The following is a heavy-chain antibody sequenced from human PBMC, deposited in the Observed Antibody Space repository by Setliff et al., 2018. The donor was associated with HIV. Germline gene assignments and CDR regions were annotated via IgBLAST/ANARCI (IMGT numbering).Heavy chain of an antibody. Sequence: SETLSLTCTVSGGSIGSFYWGWIRQPPGKGLEWIGHISYSGTTNHNPSLKSRVAISVDTSKNQFSLKLTSVTAADTALYFCARQFGSGFYFDYWGRGTLVTVSS. CDR1: GGSIGSFY. CDR2: ISYSGTT. J-gene: IGHJ4*02. D-gene: IGHD3-22*01. V-gene: IGHV4-59*08. CDR3: ARQFGSGFYFDY.